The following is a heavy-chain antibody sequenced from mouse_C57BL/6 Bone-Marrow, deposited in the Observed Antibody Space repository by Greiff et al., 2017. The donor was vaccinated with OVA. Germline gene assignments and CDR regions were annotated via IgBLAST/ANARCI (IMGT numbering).Heavy chain of an antibody. CDR3: AREEFLRRFAY. Sequence: VQLQQPGAELVKPGASVKLSCKASGYTFTSYWMQWVKQRPGQGLEWIGEIDPSDSYTNYNQKFKGKATLTVDTSSSTAYMQLSSLTSEDSAVYYCAREEFLRRFAYWGQGTLVTVSA. CDR2: IDPSDSYT. CDR1: GYTFTSYW. V-gene: IGHV1-50*01. J-gene: IGHJ3*01.